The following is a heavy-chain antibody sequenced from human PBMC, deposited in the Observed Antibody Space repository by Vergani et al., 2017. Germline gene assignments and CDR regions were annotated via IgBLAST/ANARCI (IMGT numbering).Heavy chain of an antibody. CDR1: GGTFSSYA. CDR3: AKDITGSSSWYIFRGMDV. CDR2: IIPIFGTA. Sequence: QVQLVQSGAEVKKPGSSVKVSCKASGGTFSSYAISWVRQAPGQGLEWMGRIIPIFGTANYAQKFQGRVTITADESTSTAYMELSSLRSEDTAVYYCAKDITGSSSWYIFRGMDVWGQGTTVTVSS. D-gene: IGHD6-13*01. J-gene: IGHJ6*02. V-gene: IGHV1-69*18.